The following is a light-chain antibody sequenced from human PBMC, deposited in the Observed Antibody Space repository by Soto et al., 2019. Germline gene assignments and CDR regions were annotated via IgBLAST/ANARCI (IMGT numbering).Light chain of an antibody. Sequence: EVVLTQTPGTLSLSPGESSTLSCRASQSVSSSLACHQQKAGQAPRLLIYGASYRANGIPDRFSAGGSGTDVTLTINRLEPEDFAVYYCQQYAGSPPWTFGQGTKVEI. J-gene: IGKJ1*01. CDR2: GAS. CDR1: QSVSSS. CDR3: QQYAGSPPWT. V-gene: IGKV3-20*01.